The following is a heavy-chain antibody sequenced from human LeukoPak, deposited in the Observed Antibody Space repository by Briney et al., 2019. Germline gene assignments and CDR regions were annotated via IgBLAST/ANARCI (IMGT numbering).Heavy chain of an antibody. CDR1: GFTFSSYW. D-gene: IGHD3-16*01. CDR2: INHNGNVN. V-gene: IGHV3-7*03. Sequence: GGSLRLSCAASGFTFSSYWMNWARQAPGKGLEWVASINHNGNVNYYVDSVKGRFTISRDNAKNSLYLQMSNLRAEDPAVYFCARGGGLDVWGQGATVTVSS. J-gene: IGHJ6*02. CDR3: ARGGGLDV.